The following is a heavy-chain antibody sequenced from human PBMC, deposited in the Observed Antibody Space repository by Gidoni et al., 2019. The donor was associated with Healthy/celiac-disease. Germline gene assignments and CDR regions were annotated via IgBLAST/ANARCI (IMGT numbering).Heavy chain of an antibody. CDR1: GFPFSSYA. J-gene: IGHJ4*02. CDR3: ARDTGSSSSSDY. CDR2: ISYDGSNK. D-gene: IGHD6-6*01. V-gene: IGHV3-30-3*01. Sequence: QVQLVESGGGVVQPGRSLRLSCAASGFPFSSYAMHWVRPAPGKGLEWVAVISYDGSNKYYADSVKGRFTISRDNSKNTLYLQMNSLRAEDTAVYYCARDTGSSSSSDYWGQGTLVTVSS.